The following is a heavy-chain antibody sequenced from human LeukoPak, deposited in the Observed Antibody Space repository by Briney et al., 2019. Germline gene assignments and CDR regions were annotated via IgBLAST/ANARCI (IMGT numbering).Heavy chain of an antibody. V-gene: IGHV3-15*01. D-gene: IGHD3-10*01. Sequence: GGSLRLSCAASGFTFSNAWMSWVRQAPGKGLEWVGRIKSKTDGGTTDYAAPVKGRFTISRDDSKNTLYLQMNSLKTEDTAVYYCTTVWDPVSGYYFDYWGQGTLVTVSS. CDR2: IKSKTDGGTT. CDR1: GFTFSNAW. J-gene: IGHJ4*02. CDR3: TTVWDPVSGYYFDY.